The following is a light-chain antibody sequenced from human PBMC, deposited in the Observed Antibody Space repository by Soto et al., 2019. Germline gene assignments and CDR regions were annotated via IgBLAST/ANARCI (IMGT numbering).Light chain of an antibody. CDR2: WAS. Sequence: ISMTQSPDSLAGSLGERSTFNFKSGQSVFSTSNNKNDLAWYQQKAGQHPQLLIYWASTRESGVIDRMSGGRSGTDFTLPISSRLAPEVAVYYYHQYYSYPPWTFGQGTKVDIK. V-gene: IGKV4-1*01. CDR3: HQYYSYPPWT. CDR1: QSVFSTSNNKND. J-gene: IGKJ1*01.